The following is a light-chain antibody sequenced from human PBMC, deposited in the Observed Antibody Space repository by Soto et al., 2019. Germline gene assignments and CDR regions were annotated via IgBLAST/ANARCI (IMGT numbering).Light chain of an antibody. CDR2: EVN. CDR3: GSYTGSIYV. V-gene: IGLV2-8*01. CDR1: SSDVGAYDY. Sequence: QSALTQPPSASGSPGQSVTISCTGTSSDVGAYDYVCWYQQHPGKAPKLLIYEVNKRPSGVPDRFSGSKSGNTASLTVSGLQAGDEADYYCGSYTGSIYVFGNGTKLTVL. J-gene: IGLJ1*01.